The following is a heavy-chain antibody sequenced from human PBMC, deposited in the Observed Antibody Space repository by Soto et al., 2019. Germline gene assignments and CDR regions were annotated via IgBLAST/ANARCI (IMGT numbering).Heavy chain of an antibody. V-gene: IGHV3-23*01. J-gene: IGHJ4*02. CDR1: GFTFSSYA. D-gene: IGHD6-19*01. CDR2: ISGSGGTT. Sequence: GSLRLSCAASGFTFSSYAMSWVRQAPGKGLEWVSVISGSGGTTYYVDSVKGRFTISRDNSQSTLYLQMNSLRAEDTAVYFCAKAVSGWSRVYFDSWGQGTLVTVSS. CDR3: AKAVSGWSRVYFDS.